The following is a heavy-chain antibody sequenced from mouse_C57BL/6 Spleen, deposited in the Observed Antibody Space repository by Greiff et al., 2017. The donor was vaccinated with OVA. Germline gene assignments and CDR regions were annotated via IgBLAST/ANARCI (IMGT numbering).Heavy chain of an antibody. Sequence: VHLVESGAELMKPGASVKLSCKATGYTFTGYWIEWVKQRPGHGPEWIGEILPGSGSTNYNEKFKGKATFTADTSSNTAYMQLSSLTTEDSAIYYCAPRDYDGRVWFAYWGQGTLVTVSA. J-gene: IGHJ3*01. D-gene: IGHD2-4*01. V-gene: IGHV1-9*01. CDR3: APRDYDGRVWFAY. CDR2: ILPGSGST. CDR1: GYTFTGYW.